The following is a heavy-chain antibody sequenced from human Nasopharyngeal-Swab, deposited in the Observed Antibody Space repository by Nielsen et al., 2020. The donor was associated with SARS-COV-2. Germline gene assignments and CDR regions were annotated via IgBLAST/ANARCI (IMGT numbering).Heavy chain of an antibody. CDR2: ISSSSSYK. Sequence: GESLKISCVASGFTFSGYNMNWVRQAPGKGLEWVSSISSSSSYKFYGDSVRGRFTISRDNAKNSLYLQMNSLRAEDTAVYYCAKETGSGYDYWGQGTLVTVSS. CDR3: AKETGSGYDY. V-gene: IGHV3-21*01. J-gene: IGHJ4*02. D-gene: IGHD6-19*01. CDR1: GFTFSGYN.